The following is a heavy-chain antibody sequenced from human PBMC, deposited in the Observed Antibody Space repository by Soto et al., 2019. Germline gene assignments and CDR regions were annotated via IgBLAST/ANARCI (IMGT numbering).Heavy chain of an antibody. J-gene: IGHJ4*02. Sequence: GASVKVSSKASGYTFTSYGISWVRQAPGQGLEWMGWISDYNGNTNYAQKIQGRVTMTTDTSTSTAYMELRSLRSDDTAVYYCARDLPDIVGATLDYWGQGTLVTVSS. CDR2: ISDYNGNT. V-gene: IGHV1-18*01. CDR1: GYTFTSYG. D-gene: IGHD1-26*01. CDR3: ARDLPDIVGATLDY.